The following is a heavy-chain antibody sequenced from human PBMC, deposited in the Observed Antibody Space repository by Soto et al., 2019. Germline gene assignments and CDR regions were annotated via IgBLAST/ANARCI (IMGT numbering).Heavy chain of an antibody. CDR3: ARGHCSSPACPLYYYYGMDV. Sequence: ASVKVSCKASGYTFTSYYIHWVRQAPGQGLEWMAIINPNSGFTSLAQKFQGRVTMTRDTSTSTVYMALSSLRSEDTAVYFCARGHCSSPACPLYYYYGMDVWGQGTTVTVSS. V-gene: IGHV1-46*01. J-gene: IGHJ6*02. CDR2: INPNSGFT. D-gene: IGHD2-2*01. CDR1: GYTFTSYY.